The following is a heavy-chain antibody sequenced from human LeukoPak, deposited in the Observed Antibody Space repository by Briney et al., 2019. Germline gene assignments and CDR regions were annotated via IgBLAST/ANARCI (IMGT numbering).Heavy chain of an antibody. CDR2: IYYSGST. V-gene: IGHV4-59*01. CDR1: GGSISSYY. CDR3: ARRFDS. J-gene: IGHJ4*02. Sequence: SETLSLTCTVSGGSISSYYWSWIRQPPGKGLEWIGYIYYSGSTNYNPSLKSRVTISIDTSKNQFSLKLSSVTAADTAVYYCARRFDSWGQGALVSVSS.